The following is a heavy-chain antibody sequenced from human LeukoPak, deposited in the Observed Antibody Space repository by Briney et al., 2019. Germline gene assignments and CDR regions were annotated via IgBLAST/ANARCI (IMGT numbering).Heavy chain of an antibody. CDR3: AXRRXXSVMGEXXXY. J-gene: IGHJ4*02. D-gene: IGHD1-26*01. CDR1: GDSISTYY. V-gene: IGHV4-59*08. Sequence: SETLSLTCTVSGDSISTYYWTWIRQPPGKGLEWIGYIYYTGNINYNPSLKGRVTISLDTSKNQFSLKLTSVTAADRAIYYCAXRRXXSVMGEXXXYWGQGTXVTX. CDR2: IYYTGNI.